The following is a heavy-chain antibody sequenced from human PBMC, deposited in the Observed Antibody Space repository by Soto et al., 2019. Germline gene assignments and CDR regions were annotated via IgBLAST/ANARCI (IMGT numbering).Heavy chain of an antibody. Sequence: SETLSLTCAVYGGSFSGYYWSWIRQPPGKGLEWIGEINHSGSTNYNPSLKSRVTISVDTSKNQFSLKLSSVTAADTAVYYCARVFKASYYYGSGRSIDYGGQGTLVTVSS. J-gene: IGHJ4*02. D-gene: IGHD3-10*01. CDR1: GGSFSGYY. CDR2: INHSGST. V-gene: IGHV4-34*01. CDR3: ARVFKASYYYGSGRSIDY.